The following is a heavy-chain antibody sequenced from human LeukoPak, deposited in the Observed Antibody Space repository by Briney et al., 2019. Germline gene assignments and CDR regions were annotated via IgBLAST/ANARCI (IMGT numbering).Heavy chain of an antibody. CDR3: ARGPSITMVRGGQWYYYMDV. CDR1: GYTFTSYY. CDR2: INPSGGST. J-gene: IGHJ6*03. Sequence: ASVNLSCKASGYTFTSYYIHWVRQPPGQGLEWMGLINPSGGSTNYAQKFQGRVTMTRDTSTSTVYMELSSLRSEDTAVYYCARGPSITMVRGGQWYYYMDVWGKGTTVTISS. D-gene: IGHD3-10*01. V-gene: IGHV1-46*01.